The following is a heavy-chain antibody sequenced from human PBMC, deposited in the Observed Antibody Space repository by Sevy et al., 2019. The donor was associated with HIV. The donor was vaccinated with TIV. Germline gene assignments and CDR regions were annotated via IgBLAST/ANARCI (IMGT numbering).Heavy chain of an antibody. CDR3: AKVAMVQGEWYYYYGMDV. D-gene: IGHD3-10*01. V-gene: IGHV3-30*18. CDR1: GFTFSSYG. J-gene: IGHJ6*02. Sequence: GGSLRLSCAASGFTFSSYGMHWVRQAPDKGLEWVAVISYDGSNKYYADSVKGRFTISRDNSKNTLYLQMNSLRAEDTAVYYCAKVAMVQGEWYYYYGMDVWGQGTTVTVSS. CDR2: ISYDGSNK.